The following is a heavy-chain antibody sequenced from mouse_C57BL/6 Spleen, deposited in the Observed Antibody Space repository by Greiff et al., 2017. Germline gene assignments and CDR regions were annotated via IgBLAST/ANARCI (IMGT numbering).Heavy chain of an antibody. CDR1: GYTFTSYW. Sequence: QVQLQQPGAELVRPGSSVKLSCKASGYTFTSYWMHWVKQRPIQGLEWIGNIDPSDSDTHYNQKFKDKATLTVDKSSSTAYMQLSSLTSEDSAVYYCARWDYDDAMDYWGQGTSVTVSS. J-gene: IGHJ4*01. D-gene: IGHD2-4*01. CDR2: IDPSDSDT. V-gene: IGHV1-52*01. CDR3: ARWDYDDAMDY.